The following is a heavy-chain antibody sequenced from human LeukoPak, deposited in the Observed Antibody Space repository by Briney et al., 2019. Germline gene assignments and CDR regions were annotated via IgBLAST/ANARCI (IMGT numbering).Heavy chain of an antibody. J-gene: IGHJ4*02. CDR1: GGSFSDYY. CDR3: ARVVGRITMVRGATYYFDY. D-gene: IGHD3-10*01. CDR2: IYTSGST. Sequence: PSETLSLTCAVYGGSFSDYYWSWIRQPAGKGLEWIGRIYTSGSTNYNPSLKSRVTISVDTSKNQFSLKLSSVTAADTAVYYCARVVGRITMVRGATYYFDYWGQGTLVTVSS. V-gene: IGHV4-59*10.